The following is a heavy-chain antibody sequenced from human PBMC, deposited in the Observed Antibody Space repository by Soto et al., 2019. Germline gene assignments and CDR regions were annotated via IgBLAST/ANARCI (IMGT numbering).Heavy chain of an antibody. J-gene: IGHJ6*02. CDR3: AKGSVWGSGRPSMDG. Sequence: QGQLGESGGGLAKPGGSLRLSCAASGFTFSDYYMSWIRQAPGKGLEWVSYISSSGTTIYYADAVKGRFTISRDNARNSIFGQLNRLRAEDTGVYYCAKGSVWGSGRPSMDGWGQGTTVTVSS. V-gene: IGHV3-11*01. CDR1: GFTFSDYY. D-gene: IGHD3-16*01. CDR2: ISSSGTTI.